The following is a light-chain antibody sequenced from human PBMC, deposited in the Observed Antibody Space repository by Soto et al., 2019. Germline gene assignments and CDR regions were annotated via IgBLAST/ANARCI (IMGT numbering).Light chain of an antibody. CDR1: QSVSSN. J-gene: IGKJ4*01. CDR3: QQYNNWPRT. V-gene: IGKV3-15*01. CDR2: GAS. Sequence: EIVMTQSPATLSVSPGERATLSCRASQSVSSNLAWYQQKPGQAPRLLIYGASTRATGIPARFSGSGSGTEFTLTISSLQSEDFAVYYCQQYNNWPRTFGGGTKEDIK.